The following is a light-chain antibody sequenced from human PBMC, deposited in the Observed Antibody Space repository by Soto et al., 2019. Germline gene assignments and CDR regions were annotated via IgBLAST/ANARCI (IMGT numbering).Light chain of an antibody. CDR1: SSDVGGYDL. CDR3: CAYVSSNTLL. J-gene: IGLJ3*02. Sequence: QSALTQPASVSGSPVQSITISCTGTSSDVGGYDLVYWYQQHPGKAPKLIIYEGSKRPSGISNRFSGSKSGNTASLIISGLQGEDEGDYYCCAYVSSNTLLFGGGTKLTVL. V-gene: IGLV2-23*01. CDR2: EGS.